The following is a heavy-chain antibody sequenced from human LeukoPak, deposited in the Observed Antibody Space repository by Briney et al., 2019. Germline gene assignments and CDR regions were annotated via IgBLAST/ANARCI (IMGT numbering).Heavy chain of an antibody. J-gene: IGHJ4*02. D-gene: IGHD4/OR15-4a*01. CDR1: GVTVSSNS. V-gene: IGHV3-53*01. Sequence: GGSLRLSCTVSGVTVSSNSVSWVRQAPGKGLEWVSFIYSDNTHYSDSVKGRFTISRDNSKNTLYLQMNSLRAEDTAVYYCARRAGAYSHPYDYWGQGTLVTVSS. CDR2: IYSDNT. CDR3: ARRAGAYSHPYDY.